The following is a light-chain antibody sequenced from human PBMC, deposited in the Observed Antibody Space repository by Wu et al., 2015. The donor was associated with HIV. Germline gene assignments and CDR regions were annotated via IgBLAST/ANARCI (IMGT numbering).Light chain of an antibody. J-gene: IGKJ5*01. Sequence: EVVLTQSPATLSLSTGERVTLSCRASQSIGNSLGWYQQKPGQAPRLLIYDASNRATGIPARFSGSGSGTDFTLTISSLEPEDFVFYYCQQRSSWPLTFGQGTRLEIK. CDR3: QQRSSWPLT. CDR1: QSIGNS. V-gene: IGKV3-11*01. CDR2: DAS.